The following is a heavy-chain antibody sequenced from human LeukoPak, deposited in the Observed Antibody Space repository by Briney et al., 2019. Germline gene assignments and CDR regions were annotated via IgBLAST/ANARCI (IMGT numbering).Heavy chain of an antibody. CDR3: ARLGYCSTGSCYSLDY. Sequence: GGSLRLSCEASGFTFSSYEMNWVRQAPGKGLEWISYISSSGNTVFYADSVKGRFTISRDNAKNSLYLQMNSLRAEDTAVYYCARLGYCSTGSCYSLDYWGQGTLVTVSS. CDR1: GFTFSSYE. V-gene: IGHV3-48*03. CDR2: ISSSGNTV. D-gene: IGHD2-2*01. J-gene: IGHJ4*02.